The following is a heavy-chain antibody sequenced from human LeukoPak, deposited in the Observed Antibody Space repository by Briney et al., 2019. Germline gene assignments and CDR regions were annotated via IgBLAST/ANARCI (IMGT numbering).Heavy chain of an antibody. V-gene: IGHV3-7*04. Sequence: GGSLRLSCTASGFSSSTFWMNWVRQAPGKGLEWVANIKHDGSVKYYVDSVKGRFTISRDNAMQSLYLQMNSLRAEDTAVYYCAGGVSYWGRGTLVTVSS. J-gene: IGHJ4*02. CDR1: GFSSSTFW. CDR2: IKHDGSVK. CDR3: AGGVSY.